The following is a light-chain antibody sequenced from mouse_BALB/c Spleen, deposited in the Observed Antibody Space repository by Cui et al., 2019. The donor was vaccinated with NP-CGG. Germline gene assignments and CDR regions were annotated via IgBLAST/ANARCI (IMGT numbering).Light chain of an antibody. Sequence: QAVVTQESALTTSPGETVTFTCRSSTGAVTTSNYANWVQEKPDHLFTGLIGGTKNRAPVVPARFSGSLIGDKAALTITGAQTEDEAIYFCALWYSNHWVFGGGTKLTVL. J-gene: IGLJ1*01. V-gene: IGLV1*01. CDR3: ALWYSNHWV. CDR1: TGAVTTSNY. CDR2: GTK.